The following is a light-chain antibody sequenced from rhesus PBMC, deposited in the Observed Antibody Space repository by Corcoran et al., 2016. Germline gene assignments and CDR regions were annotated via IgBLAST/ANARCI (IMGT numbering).Light chain of an antibody. J-gene: IGKJ4*01. CDR2: ASS. CDR1: QNIYSN. V-gene: IGKV1S12*01. CDR3: QHYYDNPLT. Sequence: DIQMTQSPSALSASVGDRVTISCRASQNIYSNLAWYQQKPGKATKLLIYASSGLQNGIPSRFSGSGSRTDFTLTISNLQPEYSAAYYCQHYYDNPLTFGGGTKVELK.